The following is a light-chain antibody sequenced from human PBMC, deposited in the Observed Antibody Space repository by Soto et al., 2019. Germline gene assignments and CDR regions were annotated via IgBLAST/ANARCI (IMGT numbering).Light chain of an antibody. V-gene: IGKV1D-8*01. CDR2: AAS. Sequence: ICTSQSASVVPDSTGSRVTISRRTSQAISSYLAWYQQKPGKAPKLLIYAASTLQSGVPSRFSGSGSGTDFTLTISSLQSEDFATYYCQQTYSSPWTFGQGTKVDIK. J-gene: IGKJ1*01. CDR3: QQTYSSPWT. CDR1: QAISSY.